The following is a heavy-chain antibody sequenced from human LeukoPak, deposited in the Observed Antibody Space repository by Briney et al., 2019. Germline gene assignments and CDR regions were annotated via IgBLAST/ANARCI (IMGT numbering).Heavy chain of an antibody. V-gene: IGHV3-13*01. CDR2: IGTAGDT. CDR3: ARGDFWSGYEDY. Sequence: GGSLRLSCAASGFTFSTYSMNWVRQAPGKGLEWVSAIGTAGDTYYPGSVKGRFTISRENAKNSLYLQMNSLRAGDTAVYYCARGDFWSGYEDYWGQGTLVTVSS. J-gene: IGHJ4*02. D-gene: IGHD3-3*01. CDR1: GFTFSTYS.